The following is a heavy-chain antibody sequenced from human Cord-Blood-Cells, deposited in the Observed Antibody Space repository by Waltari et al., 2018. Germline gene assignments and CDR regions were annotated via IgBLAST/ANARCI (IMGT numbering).Heavy chain of an antibody. CDR1: GGSFSGYY. CDR2: INHSGST. J-gene: IGHJ4*02. CDR3: ARAPYSRSSYHFDY. D-gene: IGHD6-6*01. Sequence: QVQLQQWGAGLLKPSETLSLTCAVYGGSFSGYYWSWIRQPPGKGLEWIGEINHSGSTNDNPSLKSRVTISVDTSKNQFSLKLSSVTAADTAVYYCARAPYSRSSYHFDYWGQGTLVTVSS. V-gene: IGHV4-34*01.